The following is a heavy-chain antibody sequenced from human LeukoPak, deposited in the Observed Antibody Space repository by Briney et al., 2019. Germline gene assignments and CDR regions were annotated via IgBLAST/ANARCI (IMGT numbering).Heavy chain of an antibody. CDR2: LHHSGST. D-gene: IGHD3-22*01. CDR1: GYSITSTYW. V-gene: IGHV4-38-2*01. CDR3: ARVGGDDSTGHYSVDY. Sequence: SETLSLTCAVSGYSITSTYWWGWIRQTPGRGLEWIGSLHHSGSTSYSPSLKSRVTISVDTSKNQFSLRLSSVTAADTAVYYCARVGGDDSTGHYSVDYWGLGTLVTVSS. J-gene: IGHJ4*02.